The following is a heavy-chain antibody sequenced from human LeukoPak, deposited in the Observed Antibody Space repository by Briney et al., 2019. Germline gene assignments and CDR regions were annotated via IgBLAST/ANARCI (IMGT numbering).Heavy chain of an antibody. Sequence: SETLSLTCTVSGGSISSGGYYWSWIRQHPGKGLEWIGYIYYSGSTYYNPSLKSRVTISVYTSKNQFSLKLSSVTAADTAVYYCARDGTKEYYFDYWGQGTLVTVSS. CDR3: ARDGTKEYYFDY. J-gene: IGHJ4*02. D-gene: IGHD1-26*01. V-gene: IGHV4-31*03. CDR2: IYYSGST. CDR1: GGSISSGGYY.